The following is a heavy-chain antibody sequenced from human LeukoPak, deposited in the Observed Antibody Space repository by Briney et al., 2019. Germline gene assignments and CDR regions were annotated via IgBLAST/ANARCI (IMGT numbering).Heavy chain of an antibody. CDR1: GYTFTVYY. V-gene: IGHV1-2*02. CDR3: ARVRYYDILTGYYSFDY. J-gene: IGHJ4*02. CDR2: INPNSGGT. Sequence: ASVKVSFTASGYTFTVYYMHWVRQAPGQGLEWMGWINPNSGGTNYAQKFQGRVTMTRDTSISTAYMELSRLRSDDTAVYYCARVRYYDILTGYYSFDYWGQGTLVTVSS. D-gene: IGHD3-9*01.